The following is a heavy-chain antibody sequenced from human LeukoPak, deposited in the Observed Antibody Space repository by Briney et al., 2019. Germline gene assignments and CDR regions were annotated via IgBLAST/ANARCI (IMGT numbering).Heavy chain of an antibody. D-gene: IGHD6-19*01. CDR2: INSDGSST. V-gene: IGHV3-74*01. CDR1: GFTFSSYW. CDR3: ARDRSGWHEYYYYYYMDV. J-gene: IGHJ6*03. Sequence: PGGSLRLSCAASGFTFSSYWMHWVRQAPGKGLVWVSRINSDGSSTSYADSVKGRFTISRDNAKNTLYLQMNSLRAEDTAVYYCARDRSGWHEYYYYYYMDVWGKGTTVTVSS.